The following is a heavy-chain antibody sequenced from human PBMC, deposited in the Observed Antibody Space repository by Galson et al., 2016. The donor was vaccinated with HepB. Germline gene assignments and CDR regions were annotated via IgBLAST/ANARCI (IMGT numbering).Heavy chain of an antibody. CDR1: GFTLSSYG. J-gene: IGHJ6*02. V-gene: IGHV3-33*01. D-gene: IGHD5-18*01. CDR3: ARGRRGFGYGDYYHHGMDV. CDR2: TWYDGSKK. Sequence: SLRLSCAASGFTLSSYGMHWVRQAPGKGLEWVAHTWYDGSKKYYPDSVKGRFTISRDDSKNTLSLQMDSLRVEDTAVYYCARGRRGFGYGDYYHHGMDVWDRGTTVTVSS.